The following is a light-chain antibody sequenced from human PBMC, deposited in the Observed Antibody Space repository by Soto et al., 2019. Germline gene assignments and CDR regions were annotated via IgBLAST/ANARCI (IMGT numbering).Light chain of an antibody. V-gene: IGKV2-28*01. Sequence: DIVMTQSPLSLPVTPGEPASISCRSSQSLLHSNGYNYLDWYLQKPGQSPQLLIYLGSNRASDRFSGSGSGTDFTLKISRVEAEDVGVYYCMQGAHWPRTFGQGTKVDIK. CDR2: LGS. J-gene: IGKJ1*01. CDR3: MQGAHWPRT. CDR1: QSLLHSNGYNY.